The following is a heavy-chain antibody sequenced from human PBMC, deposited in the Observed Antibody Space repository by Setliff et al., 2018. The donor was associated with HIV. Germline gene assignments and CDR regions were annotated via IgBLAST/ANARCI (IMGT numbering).Heavy chain of an antibody. V-gene: IGHV4-38-2*01. D-gene: IGHD5-12*01. CDR3: ARHGAYEAYYDYMDV. J-gene: IGHJ6*03. CDR2: IYYIGIT. Sequence: SETLSLTCAVSGYSISSDYYWAWIRQPPGKGLEWIGNIYYIGITNYYPSLESRVTISVDTSKNQFSLKVNSVTAADTAVYYCARHGAYEAYYDYMDVWGKGTTVTVS. CDR1: GYSISSDYY.